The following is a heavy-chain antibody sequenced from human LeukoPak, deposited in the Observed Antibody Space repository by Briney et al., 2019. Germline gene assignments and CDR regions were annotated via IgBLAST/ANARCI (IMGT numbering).Heavy chain of an antibody. CDR2: ISGSGGST. D-gene: IGHD6-19*01. CDR1: GLTFSSYA. V-gene: IGHV3-23*01. CDR3: AAQWLVLGAFDI. Sequence: PGGSQRLSCADSGLTFSSYAMSWVRQVPGKGLEWVSAISGSGGSTYYADSVKGRFTISRDNSKNTLYLQMNSLRAEDTAVYYCAAQWLVLGAFDIWGQGTMVTVSS. J-gene: IGHJ3*02.